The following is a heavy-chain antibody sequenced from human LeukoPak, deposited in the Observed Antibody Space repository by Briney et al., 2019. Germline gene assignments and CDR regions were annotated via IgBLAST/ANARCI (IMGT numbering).Heavy chain of an antibody. D-gene: IGHD2-21*02. CDR2: IYYSGST. CDR1: GASIRSGGHY. Sequence: SQTLSLTCTVSGASIRSGGHYWSWIRQHPGKGLEWVGFIYYSGSTYYNPSLKSRVTLSVDTSKNQFSLKLSSVTAADTAEYFCASTIATTASPQFFQYWGQGTLVTVSS. J-gene: IGHJ1*01. CDR3: ASTIATTASPQFFQY. V-gene: IGHV4-31*03.